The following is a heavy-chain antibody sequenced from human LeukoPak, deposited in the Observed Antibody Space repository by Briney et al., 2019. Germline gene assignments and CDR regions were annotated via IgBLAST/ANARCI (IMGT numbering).Heavy chain of an antibody. V-gene: IGHV4-59*01. CDR3: ARTADYGSGSFDYMDV. CDR1: GGSLSSYY. D-gene: IGHD3-10*01. J-gene: IGHJ6*03. CDR2: IYYSGST. Sequence: PSETLSLTCTVSGGSLSSYYWSWVRQPPGKGLEWIGYIYYSGSTNYNPSLKSRVTISVDTSKNQFSLKLSSVTAADTAVYYCARTADYGSGSFDYMDVWGKGTTVTISS.